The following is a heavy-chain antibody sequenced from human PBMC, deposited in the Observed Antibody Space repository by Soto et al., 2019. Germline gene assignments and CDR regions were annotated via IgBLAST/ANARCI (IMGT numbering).Heavy chain of an antibody. J-gene: IGHJ4*02. D-gene: IGHD2-2*01. CDR2: ISSSSSYI. CDR3: AREWTLAKEYCISTSCPVDY. CDR1: GFTFSSYS. Sequence: GGSLRLSCAASGFTFSSYSMNWVRQAPGKGLEWVSSISSSSSYIYYADSVKGRFTISRDNAKNSLYLQMNSLRAEDTAVYYCAREWTLAKEYCISTSCPVDYWGQGTLVTVSS. V-gene: IGHV3-21*01.